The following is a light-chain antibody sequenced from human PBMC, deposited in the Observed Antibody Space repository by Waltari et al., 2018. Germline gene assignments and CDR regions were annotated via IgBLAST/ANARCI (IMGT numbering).Light chain of an antibody. CDR1: QSIRGS. V-gene: IGKV1-5*03. Sequence: DIQMTQSPSTLSASVGDRVTIICRASQSIRGSLAWYQQKPGKAPTILIYGASTLQRGVPSRFSGSGTGTEFTLTITSLQPDDFATYYCQQHYSRWTFGQGTRVEIK. CDR3: QQHYSRWT. J-gene: IGKJ1*01. CDR2: GAS.